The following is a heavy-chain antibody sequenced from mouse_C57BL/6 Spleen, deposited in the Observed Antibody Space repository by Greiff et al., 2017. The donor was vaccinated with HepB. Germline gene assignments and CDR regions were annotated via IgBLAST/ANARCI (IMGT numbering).Heavy chain of an antibody. V-gene: IGHV1-4*01. CDR2: MNPSSGYT. CDR3: ARDYYGSHY. J-gene: IGHJ2*01. D-gene: IGHD1-1*01. CDR1: GYTFTSYT. Sequence: VQLVESGAELARPGASVKMSCKASGYTFTSYTMHWVKQRPGQGLEWIGYMNPSSGYTKYNQKFKDKATLTAYKSSSTAYMQLSSLTSEDSAVYYCARDYYGSHYWGQGTTLTVSS.